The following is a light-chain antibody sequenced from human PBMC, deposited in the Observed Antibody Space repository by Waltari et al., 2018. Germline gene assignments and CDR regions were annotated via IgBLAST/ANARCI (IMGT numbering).Light chain of an antibody. J-gene: IGLJ1*01. CDR2: KNY. CDR3: ASWDDRLSGYV. CDR1: RSNIGNNL. V-gene: IGLV1-47*01. Sequence: SVLTHPPAASGTPAQRVTISCSGSRSNIGNNLVYWYQQFPGTAPKLLIYKNYARPSGVPDRFSGSRSGTSASLAISGLRSEDEADYYCASWDDRLSGYVFGPGTKVIVL.